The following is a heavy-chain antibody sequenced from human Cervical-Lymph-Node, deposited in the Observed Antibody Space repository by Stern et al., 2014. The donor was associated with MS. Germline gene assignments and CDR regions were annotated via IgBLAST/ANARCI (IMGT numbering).Heavy chain of an antibody. CDR1: GDTFSTSL. CDR3: ASGVGGSHYFDY. Sequence: VQLVESGAEVKKPGSSVKVSCKASGDTFSTSLITWVRQAPGQGPEWMGGIIPIFGTPNYAGRVQGRVTITADESTKTAYMELSSLRSDDTAVYYCASGVGGSHYFDYWGQGTLVTVSS. CDR2: IIPIFGTP. V-gene: IGHV1-69*01. J-gene: IGHJ4*02. D-gene: IGHD3-16*01.